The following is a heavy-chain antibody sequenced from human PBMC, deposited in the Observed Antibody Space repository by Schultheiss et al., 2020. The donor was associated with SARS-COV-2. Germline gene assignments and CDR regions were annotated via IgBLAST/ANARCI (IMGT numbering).Heavy chain of an antibody. J-gene: IGHJ4*02. Sequence: GGSLRLSCAVYGGSFSGYYWGWIRQPPGKGLEWVSYISSSGSTIYYADSVKGRFTISRDNAKNSLYLQMNSLKTEDTAVYYCTTAIAVAGKGDFDYWGQGTLVTVSS. V-gene: IGHV3-11*01. CDR2: ISSSGSTI. CDR1: GGSFSGYY. D-gene: IGHD6-19*01. CDR3: TTAIAVAGKGDFDY.